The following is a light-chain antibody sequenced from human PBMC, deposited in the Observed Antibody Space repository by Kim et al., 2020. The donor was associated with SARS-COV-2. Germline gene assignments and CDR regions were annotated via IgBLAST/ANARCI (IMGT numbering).Light chain of an antibody. CDR1: SSDIGGYNF. V-gene: IGLV2-14*03. J-gene: IGLJ3*02. CDR2: GVS. CDR3: TSYTSTITWV. Sequence: QPALTQPASVSGSPGQSITISCTGTSSDIGGYNFVSWFQQHPDTAPKLMIYGVSKRPSGVSSRFSGSKSGNTASLTISGLEAEDEADYYCTSYTSTITWVFGGGTQLTVL.